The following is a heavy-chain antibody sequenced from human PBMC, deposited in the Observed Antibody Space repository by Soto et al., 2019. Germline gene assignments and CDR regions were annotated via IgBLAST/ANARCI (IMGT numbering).Heavy chain of an antibody. CDR3: ARDLKYSGSSSHYGMDV. Sequence: PGESLKISCKGSGYSFTSYWIGWVRQMPGKGLECMGIIYPGDSDTRYSPSFQGQVTISADKSISTAYLQMNSLRAGDTAVYYCARDLKYSGSSSHYGMDVWGQGTTVTVSS. J-gene: IGHJ6*02. CDR2: IYPGDSDT. V-gene: IGHV5-51*01. D-gene: IGHD6-6*01. CDR1: GYSFTSYW.